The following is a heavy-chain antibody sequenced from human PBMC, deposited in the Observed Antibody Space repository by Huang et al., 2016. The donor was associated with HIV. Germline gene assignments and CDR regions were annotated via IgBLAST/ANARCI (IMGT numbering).Heavy chain of an antibody. V-gene: IGHV4-39*01. CDR1: GGSITSSSYY. D-gene: IGHD3-22*01. CDR3: ARHFSYYDSSGYTPWDAFDI. J-gene: IGHJ3*02. Sequence: QLQLQGSGPGLVKPSETLSLTCTVSGGSITSSSYYWGWIRQPPGKGLEWVGSIYYGGSTDYNPSLKSRGTVSAGTSKNQFSVRLSSVTAADTAVYYCARHFSYYDSSGYTPWDAFDIWGQGTMVTVSS. CDR2: IYYGGST.